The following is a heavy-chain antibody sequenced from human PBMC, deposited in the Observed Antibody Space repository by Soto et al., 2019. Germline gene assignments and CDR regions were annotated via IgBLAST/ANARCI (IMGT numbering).Heavy chain of an antibody. CDR2: IYDSGST. CDR3: ARDRAYYESSGLYFDY. D-gene: IGHD3-22*01. J-gene: IGHJ4*02. CDR1: GDSIRSYY. V-gene: IGHV4-59*01. Sequence: KTSETLSLTCTVSGDSIRSYYWSWIRQPPGKGLEWIGYIYDSGSTNYNPSLKSRVTISVDTSKSQFSLKLSSVTAADTAVYYCARDRAYYESSGLYFDYWGQGTRVTVSS.